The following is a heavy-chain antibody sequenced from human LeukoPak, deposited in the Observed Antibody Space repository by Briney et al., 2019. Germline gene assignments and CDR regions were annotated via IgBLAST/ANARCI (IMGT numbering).Heavy chain of an antibody. CDR1: GFTFSSYS. Sequence: GGSLRLSCAASGFTFSSYSMNWVRQAPGKGLEWVSPISSSSSYIYYADSEKGRFTISRDNAKNSLYLQMNSLRAEDTAVYYCARYCSSTSCYGFDPWGQGTPVTVSS. CDR3: ARYCSSTSCYGFDP. J-gene: IGHJ5*02. V-gene: IGHV3-21*01. CDR2: ISSSSSYI. D-gene: IGHD2-2*01.